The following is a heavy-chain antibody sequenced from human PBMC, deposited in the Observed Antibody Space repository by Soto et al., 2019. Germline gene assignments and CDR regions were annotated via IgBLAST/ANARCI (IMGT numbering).Heavy chain of an antibody. Sequence: QVQLQESGPGLVRPSETLSLTCTVSGGSISGFYWSWIRQPPGKRLEWIGYIYSGGYPYYNPSLASRVTRSLDTPKNQFFLEMNAVTATDTAAHYCARDRDGVWRYHWFDPWGQGMLVTVSS. D-gene: IGHD2-8*01. CDR1: GGSISGFY. J-gene: IGHJ5*02. V-gene: IGHV4-59*01. CDR2: IYSGGYP. CDR3: ARDRDGVWRYHWFDP.